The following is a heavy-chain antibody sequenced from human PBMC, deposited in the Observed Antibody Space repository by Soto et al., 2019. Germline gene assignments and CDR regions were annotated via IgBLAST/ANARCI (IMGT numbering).Heavy chain of an antibody. CDR1: GFTFSSYS. D-gene: IGHD2-15*01. CDR3: ARDSFHGGTTFDY. J-gene: IGHJ4*02. CDR2: ISSSSSYI. Sequence: GGSLRLSCAASGFTFSSYSINWVRQAPGKGLEWVSSISSSSSYIYYADSVKGRFTISRDNAKNSLYLQMNSLRAEDTAVYYCARDSFHGGTTFDYWGQGTLVTVSS. V-gene: IGHV3-21*01.